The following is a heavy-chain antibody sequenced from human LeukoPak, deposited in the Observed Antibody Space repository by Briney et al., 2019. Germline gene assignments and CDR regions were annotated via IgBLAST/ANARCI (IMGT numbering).Heavy chain of an antibody. CDR3: ARIYYSSSYDYWYFDL. CDR2: IYYSGST. J-gene: IGHJ2*01. D-gene: IGHD6-13*01. CDR1: GGSISSYY. Sequence: SETLSLTCTVSGGSISSYYWSWIRQPPGKGLEWIGYIYYSGSTNYNPSLKSRVTISVDTSKNQFSLKLTSVTAADTAVYYCARIYYSSSYDYWYFDLWGRGTLVTVSS. V-gene: IGHV4-59*01.